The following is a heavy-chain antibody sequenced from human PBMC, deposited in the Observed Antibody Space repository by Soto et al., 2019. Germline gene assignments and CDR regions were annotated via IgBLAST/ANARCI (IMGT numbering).Heavy chain of an antibody. CDR2: ISAYNGNP. CDR3: ARVVGALGHWFDP. V-gene: IGHV1-18*01. D-gene: IGHD1-26*01. Sequence: QVQLVQSGGEVKKPGASVKVSCKASGYTFTSYGLTWVRQAPGQGLEWMGRISAYNGNPNYAQKLQGRVTMTTDTSTSTAYMELRSMRSDDTAVYYCARVVGALGHWFDPWGQGTLVTVSS. CDR1: GYTFTSYG. J-gene: IGHJ5*02.